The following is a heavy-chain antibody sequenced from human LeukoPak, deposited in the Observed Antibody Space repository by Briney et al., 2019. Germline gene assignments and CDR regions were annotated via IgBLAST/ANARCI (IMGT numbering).Heavy chain of an antibody. CDR2: RYYSGNT. CDR1: GGSISSSDYY. CDR3: ARRVFGSGRHDY. D-gene: IGHD3-10*01. V-gene: IGHV4-39*01. Sequence: PSETLSLTCTVSGGSISSSDYYWGWIRQPPGKGLEWIGNRYYSGNTYYNPPLKSRVTISVDTSRNQFSLKVSSVTAADTAVYYCARRVFGSGRHDYWDQGTLVTVSS. J-gene: IGHJ4*02.